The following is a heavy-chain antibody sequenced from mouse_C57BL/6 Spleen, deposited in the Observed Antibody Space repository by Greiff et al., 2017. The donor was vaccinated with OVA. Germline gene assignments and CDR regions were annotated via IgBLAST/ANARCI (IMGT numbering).Heavy chain of an antibody. CDR3: RGGAWFAY. J-gene: IGHJ3*01. Sequence: VQLQQSGAELVRPGASVTLSCKASGYTFTDYEMHWVKQTPVHGLEWIGAIDPETGGTAYNQKFKGKAILTADNSSSTAYMELRSLTSEDSAVYYCRGGAWFAYWGQGTLVTVSA. V-gene: IGHV1-15*01. CDR2: IDPETGGT. CDR1: GYTFTDYE.